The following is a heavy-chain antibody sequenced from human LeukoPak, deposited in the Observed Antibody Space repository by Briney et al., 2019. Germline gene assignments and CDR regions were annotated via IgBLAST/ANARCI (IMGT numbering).Heavy chain of an antibody. CDR1: GFTVSSNY. V-gene: IGHV3-66*01. J-gene: IGHJ6*02. CDR2: IYSGGST. Sequence: PGGSLRLSCAASGFTVSSNYMSWVRQAPGKGLEWVSVIYSGGSTYYADSVKGRFTISRDNSKNTLYPQMNSLRAEDTAVYYCARTNYYYYGMDVWGQGTTVTVSS. CDR3: ARTNYYYYGMDV.